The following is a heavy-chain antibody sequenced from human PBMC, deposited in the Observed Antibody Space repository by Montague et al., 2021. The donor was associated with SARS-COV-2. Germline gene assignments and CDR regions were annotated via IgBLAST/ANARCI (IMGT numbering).Heavy chain of an antibody. CDR2: ITSISSSK. D-gene: IGHD6-6*01. CDR3: VRGHRSSSGRAFDI. CDR1: RFTFKVSA. J-gene: IGHJ3*02. V-gene: IGHV3-48*03. Sequence: SLRLSCAASRFTFKVSAMNWVRQAPGKGLEWVSYITSISSSKYYVDSVEGRFAVSRDNARESLYLQMDDLSAEDTAVYYCVRGHRSSSGRAFDIWGRGTLVIVSS.